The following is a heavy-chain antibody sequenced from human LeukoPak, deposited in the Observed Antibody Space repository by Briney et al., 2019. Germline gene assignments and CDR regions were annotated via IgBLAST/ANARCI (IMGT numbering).Heavy chain of an antibody. CDR2: IYYSGST. CDR3: ARDSSRDGYNPNYFDY. V-gene: IGHV4-30-4*01. CDR1: GGSISSGDYY. D-gene: IGHD5-24*01. Sequence: SQTLSLTCTVSGGSISSGDYYWSWIRQPPGKGLEWIGYIYYSGSTYYNPSLKSRVTISVDTSKNLFSLKLSSVTAADTAVYYCARDSSRDGYNPNYFDYWGQGTLVTVSS. J-gene: IGHJ4*02.